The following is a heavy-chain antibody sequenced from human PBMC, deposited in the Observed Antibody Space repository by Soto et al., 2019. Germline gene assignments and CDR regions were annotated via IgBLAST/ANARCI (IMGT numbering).Heavy chain of an antibody. CDR1: GGTFSSYA. CDR2: IIPIFGTA. D-gene: IGHD5-12*01. J-gene: IGHJ6*02. CDR3: ARNSGYDPYYYYYYGMDV. Sequence: SVKVSCKASGGTFSSYAISWVRQAPGQGLEWMGRIIPIFGTANYAQKFQGRVTITADESTSTAYMELSSLRSEDTAVYYCARNSGYDPYYYYYYGMDVWGQGTTVTVSS. V-gene: IGHV1-69*13.